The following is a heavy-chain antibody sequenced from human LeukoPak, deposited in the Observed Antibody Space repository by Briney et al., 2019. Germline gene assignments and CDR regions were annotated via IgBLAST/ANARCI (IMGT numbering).Heavy chain of an antibody. J-gene: IGHJ4*02. CDR3: ARACLGIGEWFDY. CDR1: VFTVSSKH. V-gene: IGHV3-66*02. Sequence: GGSLRLSCAASVFTVSSKHMSWVRQAPGKGLQWVSVIYTGGSAYYADSVKGRFTISRDNSKNTLYLQMNSLRAEDTAVYYCARACLGIGEWFDYWGQGTLVTVSS. D-gene: IGHD3-10*01. CDR2: IYTGGSA.